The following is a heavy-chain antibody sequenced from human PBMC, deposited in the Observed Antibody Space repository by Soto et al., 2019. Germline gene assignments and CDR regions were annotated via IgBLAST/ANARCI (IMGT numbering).Heavy chain of an antibody. V-gene: IGHV5-10-1*01. D-gene: IGHD6-19*01. CDR1: GYSFTSYW. CDR2: IDPSDSYT. J-gene: IGHJ6*02. CDR3: ARRGLAVADNYYYYGLDV. Sequence: PGESLKISCKGSGYSFTSYWISWVRQMPGKGLEWMGRIDPSDSYTNYSPSFQGHVTISADKSISTAYLQWSSLKASDTAMYYCARRGLAVADNYYYYGLDVWGQGTTVTVSS.